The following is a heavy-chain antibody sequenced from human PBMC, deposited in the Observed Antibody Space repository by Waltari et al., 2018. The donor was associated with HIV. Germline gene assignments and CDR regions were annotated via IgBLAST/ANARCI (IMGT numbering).Heavy chain of an antibody. CDR1: GGSISSSSYY. D-gene: IGHD2-15*01. CDR3: ARQQYCSGGSCPYNWFDP. CDR2: IYYSGST. V-gene: IGHV4-39*01. J-gene: IGHJ5*02. Sequence: QLQLQESGPGLVKPSETLSLTCTVSGGSISSSSYYWGWIRQPPGKGLEWVGSIYYSGSTYYNPSLKRRVTIALDTSKNQFSLKLSSVTAAYTAVYYCARQQYCSGGSCPYNWFDPWGQGTLVTVSS.